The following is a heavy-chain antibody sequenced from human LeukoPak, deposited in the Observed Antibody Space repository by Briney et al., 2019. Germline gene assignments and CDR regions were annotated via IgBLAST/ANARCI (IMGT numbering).Heavy chain of an antibody. V-gene: IGHV1-18*01. CDR1: GYTFTSYD. D-gene: IGHD3-3*01. Sequence: ASVKVSCKASGYTFTSYDINWVRQATGQGLEWMGWISAYNGNTNYAQKLQGRVTMTTDTSTSTAYMELRSLRSDDTAVYYCARFASGYVDYWGQGTLVTVSS. CDR2: ISAYNGNT. J-gene: IGHJ4*02. CDR3: ARFASGYVDY.